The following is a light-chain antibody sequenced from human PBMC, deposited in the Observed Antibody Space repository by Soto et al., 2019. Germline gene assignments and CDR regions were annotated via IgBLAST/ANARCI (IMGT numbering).Light chain of an antibody. V-gene: IGLV2-14*03. Sequence: QSALTQPASVSGSPGQSITISCTGTTSDVGGYNSVSWYQQHPGKAPKLIIYEVRRRPSGVSNRFSGSMAANTASLTISGLQTADEADYYCCSFTTTTSYVFGTGTKVTVL. J-gene: IGLJ1*01. CDR1: TSDVGGYNS. CDR2: EVR. CDR3: CSFTTTTSYV.